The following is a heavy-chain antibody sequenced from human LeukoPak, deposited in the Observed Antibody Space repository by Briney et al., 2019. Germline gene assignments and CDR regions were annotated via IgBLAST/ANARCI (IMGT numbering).Heavy chain of an antibody. D-gene: IGHD4-17*01. CDR3: AKDEDYGDYVLSY. J-gene: IGHJ4*02. V-gene: IGHV3-30*18. CDR2: ISYDGSNK. CDR1: GFTFSDYG. Sequence: GSLRLSCAASGFTFSDYGMHWVRPAPGKGLEWVAVISYDGSNKYSADSVKGRFTISRDNSKNTLYLQMNSLRAEDTAVYYCAKDEDYGDYVLSYWGQGTLVTVSS.